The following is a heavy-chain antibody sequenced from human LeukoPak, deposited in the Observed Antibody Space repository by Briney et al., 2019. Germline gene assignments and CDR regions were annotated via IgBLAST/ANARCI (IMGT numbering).Heavy chain of an antibody. D-gene: IGHD6-19*01. V-gene: IGHV3-33*01. Sequence: GGSLRLSCAASGFTFSSYGMHWVRQAPGKGLEWVAVIWYDGSNKYYADSVKGRFTNSRDNSKNTLYLQMNSLRAEDTAVYYCARSPVYSSGWYQANDAFDIWGQGTMVTVSS. CDR3: ARSPVYSSGWYQANDAFDI. CDR2: IWYDGSNK. J-gene: IGHJ3*02. CDR1: GFTFSSYG.